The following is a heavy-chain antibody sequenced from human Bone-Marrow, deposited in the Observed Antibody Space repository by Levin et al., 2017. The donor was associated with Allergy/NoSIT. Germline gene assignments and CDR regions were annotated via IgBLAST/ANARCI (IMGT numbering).Heavy chain of an antibody. J-gene: IGHJ4*02. Sequence: GSLRLSCTVSGGSITSYYWSWIRQPPGKGLEWIGYIYYSGSTNYNPSLKSRVTISLDTSKNQFSLKLSSVTAADTAVYYCARDSGSGSYYSFGYWGQGTLVTVSS. CDR3: ARDSGSGSYYSFGY. CDR1: GGSITSYY. D-gene: IGHD3-10*01. CDR2: IYYSGST. V-gene: IGHV4-59*01.